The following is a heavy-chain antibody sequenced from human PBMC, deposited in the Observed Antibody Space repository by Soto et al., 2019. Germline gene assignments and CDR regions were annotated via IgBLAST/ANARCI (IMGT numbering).Heavy chain of an antibody. CDR1: GGTFSSYA. D-gene: IGHD2-15*01. CDR3: ARDNSGDIVDYYYYYGMDV. J-gene: IGHJ6*02. CDR2: IIPIFGTA. Sequence: QVQLVQSGAEVKKPGSSVKVSCKASGGTFSSYAISWVRQAPGQGLEWMGGIIPIFGTANYAQKFQGRVTITADESTRTAYMELSSLRSEDTAVYYCARDNSGDIVDYYYYYGMDVWGQGTTVTVSS. V-gene: IGHV1-69*01.